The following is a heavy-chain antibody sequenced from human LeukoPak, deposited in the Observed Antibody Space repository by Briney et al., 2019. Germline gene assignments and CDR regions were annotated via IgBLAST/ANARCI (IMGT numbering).Heavy chain of an antibody. CDR2: IYPGDSDT. J-gene: IGHJ3*02. D-gene: IGHD3-22*01. Sequence: GESLKISCKGSGYSFTSYWIGWVRQVPGKGLEWMGIIYPGDSDTRYSPSFQGQATISADKSISTAYLQWNSLKASDTAMYYCARQRYYYDSTGAFDIWGQGTMVTVSS. CDR1: GYSFTSYW. V-gene: IGHV5-51*01. CDR3: ARQRYYYDSTGAFDI.